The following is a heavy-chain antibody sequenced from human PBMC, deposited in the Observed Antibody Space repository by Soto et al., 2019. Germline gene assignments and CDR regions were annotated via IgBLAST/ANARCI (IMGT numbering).Heavy chain of an antibody. CDR3: ARADCTGAYCYSWPFNYGVDV. J-gene: IGHJ6*02. D-gene: IGHD2-15*01. CDR1: GFTFNTYG. Sequence: GGSLRLSCTTSGFTFNTYGMHWVRQALGKGLEWVAIIWYDGSNKYYADSVKGRFTISRDNSKNTLYLQMNSLRAEDTALYYSARADCTGAYCYSWPFNYGVDVWGQGTTVTVPS. CDR2: IWYDGSNK. V-gene: IGHV3-33*08.